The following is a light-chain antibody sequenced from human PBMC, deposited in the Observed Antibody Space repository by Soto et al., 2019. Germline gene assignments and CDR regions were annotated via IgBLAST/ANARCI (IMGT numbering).Light chain of an antibody. Sequence: QSALTQPLSVSGSPGQSVTISCTGTSSDVGTYDFVSWYQQHPGKAPRLMIFDVSERPSGVPDRFSGSKSGNTAPLTISGLQAEDEADYYCCLYAVTFYVFGTGTKLTVL. CDR1: SSDVGTYDF. CDR2: DVS. V-gene: IGLV2-11*01. CDR3: CLYAVTFYV. J-gene: IGLJ1*01.